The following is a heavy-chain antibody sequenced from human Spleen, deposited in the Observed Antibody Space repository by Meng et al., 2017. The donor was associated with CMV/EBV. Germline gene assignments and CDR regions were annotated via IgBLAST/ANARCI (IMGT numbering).Heavy chain of an antibody. CDR1: GYIFIRLG. J-gene: IGHJ4*02. CDR3: ARVRGIGC. Sequence: ASVKVSCKSSGYIFIRLGMSWVRQAPGQGLEWMGWINPNNGDTSYAQKFQGRVTMSMDTSISTVYMELSSLRSDDTAFYYCARVRGIGCWGQGTLVTVSS. CDR2: INPNNGDT. V-gene: IGHV1-2*02. D-gene: IGHD3-16*01.